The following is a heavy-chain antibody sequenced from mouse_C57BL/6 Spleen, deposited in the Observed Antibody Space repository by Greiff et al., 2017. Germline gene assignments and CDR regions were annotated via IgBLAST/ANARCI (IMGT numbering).Heavy chain of an antibody. CDR2: IDPETGGT. Sequence: QVQLQQSGAELVRPGASVTLSCKASGYTFTDYEMHWVKHTPVHGLEWIGAIDPETGGTAYNQKFKGKAILTADKSSSTAYMELRSLTSEDSAVYYCTRMRNYFDYWGQGTTLTVSS. J-gene: IGHJ2*01. CDR1: GYTFTDYE. V-gene: IGHV1-15*01. CDR3: TRMRNYFDY.